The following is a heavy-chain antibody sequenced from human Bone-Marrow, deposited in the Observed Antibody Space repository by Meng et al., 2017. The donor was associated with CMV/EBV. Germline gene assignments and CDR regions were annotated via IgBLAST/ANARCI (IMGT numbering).Heavy chain of an antibody. Sequence: GESLKISCAASGFTFSSYAMSWVRQAPGKGLEWVSAISGSGGSTYYADSVKGRFTISRDNSKNTLYLQMNSLRAEDTAVYYCAKDLSVNQIEWLWGAESDYWGQGTLATAPQ. CDR1: GFTFSSYA. J-gene: IGHJ4*02. V-gene: IGHV3-23*01. D-gene: IGHD3-3*01. CDR3: AKDLSVNQIEWLWGAESDY. CDR2: ISGSGGST.